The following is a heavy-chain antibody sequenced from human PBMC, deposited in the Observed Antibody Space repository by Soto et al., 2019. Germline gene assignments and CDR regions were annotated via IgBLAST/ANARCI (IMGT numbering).Heavy chain of an antibody. J-gene: IGHJ6*03. Sequence: GGSLRLSCAASGFTFSSYWMSWVRQAPGKGLEWVANIKQDGSEKYYVDSVKGRFTISRDNAKNSLYLQMNSLRAEDTAVYYCAREVRFLEWLFYYYMDVWGKGTTVTVSS. V-gene: IGHV3-7*01. CDR3: AREVRFLEWLFYYYMDV. CDR1: GFTFSSYW. CDR2: IKQDGSEK. D-gene: IGHD3-3*01.